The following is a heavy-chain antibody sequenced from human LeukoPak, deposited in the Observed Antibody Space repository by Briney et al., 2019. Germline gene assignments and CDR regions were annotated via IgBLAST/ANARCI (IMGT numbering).Heavy chain of an antibody. CDR2: IKQDGSEK. CDR1: GFTFSSYD. Sequence: GGSLRLSCAAFGFTFSSYDMTWVRQAPGKGLEWVANIKQDGSEKYYVDSVKGRFTISRDNAKNSLYLQMNSLRAEDTAVYYCASAHQWFGDPHDAFDIWGQGTMVTVSS. J-gene: IGHJ3*02. D-gene: IGHD3-10*01. V-gene: IGHV3-7*01. CDR3: ASAHQWFGDPHDAFDI.